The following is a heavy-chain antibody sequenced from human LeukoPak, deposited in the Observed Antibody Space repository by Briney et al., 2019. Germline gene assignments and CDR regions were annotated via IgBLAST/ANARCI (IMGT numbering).Heavy chain of an antibody. V-gene: IGHV3-48*04. Sequence: GGSLRLSCAASGFPSGSFSMNWVGQAPGKGRGGVYYISSSSSTIYYADSVKGRFTISRDNAKNSLYLQMNSLRAEDTAVYYCARGSYRATRNPYWFDYWGQGTLVTVSS. J-gene: IGHJ4*02. CDR1: GFPSGSFS. CDR2: ISSSSSTI. CDR3: ARGSYRATRNPYWFDY. D-gene: IGHD1-26*01.